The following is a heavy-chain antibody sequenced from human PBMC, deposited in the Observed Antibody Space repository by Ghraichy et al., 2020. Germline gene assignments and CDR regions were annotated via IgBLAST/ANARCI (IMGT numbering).Heavy chain of an antibody. J-gene: IGHJ5*02. Sequence: SETLSLTCTVSGGSISSTSYYWGWIRQPPGKGLEWIGTTYYTGSSFYNPSLKSRVTLSVDRSSNQFSLKVTSVTAADTAVYYCARHWKPGYSGSWRSANCFDPWGQGTLVTVSS. V-gene: IGHV4-39*01. CDR1: GGSISSTSYY. CDR2: TYYTGSS. CDR3: ARHWKPGYSGSWRSANCFDP. D-gene: IGHD6-13*01.